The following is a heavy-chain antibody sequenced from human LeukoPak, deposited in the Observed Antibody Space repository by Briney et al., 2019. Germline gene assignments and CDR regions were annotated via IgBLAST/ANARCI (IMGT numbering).Heavy chain of an antibody. J-gene: IGHJ3*02. V-gene: IGHV1-2*02. Sequence: GASVKVSCKASGYTFTGYYMHWVRQAPGQGLEWMGWINPNSGGTNYAQKFQGRVTMTRDTSISTAYMELSRLRSDDTAVYYCARGGSLQLWLRHAFDIWGQGTMVTVSS. CDR2: INPNSGGT. CDR3: ARGGSLQLWLRHAFDI. D-gene: IGHD5-18*01. CDR1: GYTFTGYY.